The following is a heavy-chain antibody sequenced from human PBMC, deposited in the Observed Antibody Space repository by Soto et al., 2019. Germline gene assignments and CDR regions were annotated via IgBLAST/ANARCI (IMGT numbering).Heavy chain of an antibody. D-gene: IGHD3-22*01. CDR2: ISGYNGNT. V-gene: IGHV1-18*04. Sequence: QGQLVQSGAEVKKPWASVTVSCKASGYTFTIYGISWVRQAPGQGLAWMGWISGYNGNTDYAQNLQDRVTLTTDASTSSVDMERRSLRSDDTAVYYCARVDYYDSSGYYGYWVQGTLITVSS. CDR1: GYTFTIYG. J-gene: IGHJ4*02. CDR3: ARVDYYDSSGYYGY.